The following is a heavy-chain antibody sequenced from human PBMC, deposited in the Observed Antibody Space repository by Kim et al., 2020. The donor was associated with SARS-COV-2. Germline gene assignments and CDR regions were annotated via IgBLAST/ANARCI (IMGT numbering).Heavy chain of an antibody. CDR2: IYYSGST. J-gene: IGHJ4*02. CDR3: ARVVALGDILTGYYIDY. V-gene: IGHV4-31*03. Sequence: SETLSLTCTVSGGSISSGGYYWSWIRQHPGKGLEWIGYIYYSGSTYYNPSLKSRVTISVDTSKNQFSLKLSSVTAADTAVYYCARVVALGDILTGYYIDYWGQGTLSPSPQ. D-gene: IGHD3-9*01. CDR1: GGSISSGGYY.